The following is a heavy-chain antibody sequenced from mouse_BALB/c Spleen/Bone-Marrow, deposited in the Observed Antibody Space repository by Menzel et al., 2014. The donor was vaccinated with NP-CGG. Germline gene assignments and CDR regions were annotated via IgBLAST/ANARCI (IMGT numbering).Heavy chain of an antibody. D-gene: IGHD4-1*01. CDR1: GFNIKDTY. J-gene: IGHJ2*01. Sequence: VQLQQSGTDLVKPGASVKLSCTASGFNIKDTYMHWVKQRPEQGLDWIGRIDPASGNIQYDPKFQGRAAITADTSSNTAYLQLSSLTSEDTAVYYCASLTGPFDYWGQGTPLTVSS. CDR3: ASLTGPFDY. V-gene: IGHV14-3*02. CDR2: IDPASGNI.